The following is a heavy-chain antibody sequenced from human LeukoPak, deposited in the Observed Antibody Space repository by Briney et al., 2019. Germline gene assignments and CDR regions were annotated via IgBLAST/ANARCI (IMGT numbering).Heavy chain of an antibody. CDR3: ARLDI. CDR2: IYSSGST. Sequence: SETLSLTCTVSGGSISGYYWSWIRQPPGKGLEWIGYIYSSGSTNYNPSLKSRVTISVDTSKNQFSLKLSSVTAADTAIYCCARLDIWGQGTMVTVSS. V-gene: IGHV4-59*01. CDR1: GGSISGYY. J-gene: IGHJ3*02.